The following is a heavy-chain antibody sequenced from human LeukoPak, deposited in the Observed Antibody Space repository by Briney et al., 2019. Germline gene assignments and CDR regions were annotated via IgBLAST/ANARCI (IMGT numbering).Heavy chain of an antibody. Sequence: SETLSLTCTVSGGSISSSPYNWGWIRQPPGKGLEWIGSIYHSGSTYYNPSLKSRVTISVDTSKNQFSLKLSSVTAADTAVYYCARHRSGSGSYLYYFDYWGQGALVTVSS. D-gene: IGHD1-26*01. V-gene: IGHV4-39*01. J-gene: IGHJ4*02. CDR2: IYHSGST. CDR1: GGSISSSPYN. CDR3: ARHRSGSGSYLYYFDY.